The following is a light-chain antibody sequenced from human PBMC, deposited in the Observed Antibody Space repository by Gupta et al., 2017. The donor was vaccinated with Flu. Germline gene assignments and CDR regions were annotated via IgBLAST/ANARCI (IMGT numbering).Light chain of an antibody. CDR1: QSISVY. CDR2: AAS. V-gene: IGKV1-39*01. CDR3: RQSYTTPRT. J-gene: IGKJ1*01. Sequence: DIEMTQSPSSLSASVGDRVTITCRASQSISVYLNWYQQKPGKAPELLIYAASSLESGVPSRFAGSGSGTFFTLTISSLQPEDFATYHCRQSYTTPRTFGQGTKVEIK.